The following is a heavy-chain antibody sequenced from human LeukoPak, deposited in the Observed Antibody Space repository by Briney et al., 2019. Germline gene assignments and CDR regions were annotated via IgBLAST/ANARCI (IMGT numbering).Heavy chain of an antibody. Sequence: SGTLSLTCTVSGFSISSGYYWGWIRQPPGKGLEWIGSIYHSGSTYYNPSLKSRVTISVDTSKNQFSLKLSSVTAADTAVYYCARFAYYDYVWDPPLHWGQGTLVTVSS. CDR3: ARFAYYDYVWDPPLH. CDR1: GFSISSGYY. V-gene: IGHV4-38-2*02. CDR2: IYHSGST. D-gene: IGHD3-16*01. J-gene: IGHJ4*02.